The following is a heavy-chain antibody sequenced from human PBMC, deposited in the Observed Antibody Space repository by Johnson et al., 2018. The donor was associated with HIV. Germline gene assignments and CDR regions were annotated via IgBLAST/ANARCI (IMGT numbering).Heavy chain of an antibody. Sequence: QVKLVESGGGVVQPGRSLRLSCAASGFTFSSYAMHWVRQAPGKGLEWVAFIRYDGSNKYYADSVRGRFTISRANSRNTLFLQMKSLRTEDTAVYYCAREEDGYSSSWYGSTFDVWGQGTMVTVSS. CDR2: IRYDGSNK. CDR3: AREEDGYSSSWYGSTFDV. V-gene: IGHV3-30*02. J-gene: IGHJ3*01. CDR1: GFTFSSYA. D-gene: IGHD6-13*01.